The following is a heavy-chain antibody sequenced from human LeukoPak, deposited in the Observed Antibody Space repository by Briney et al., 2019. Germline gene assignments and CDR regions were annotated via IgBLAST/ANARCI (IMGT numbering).Heavy chain of an antibody. CDR2: IIPIFGTA. J-gene: IGHJ6*03. Sequence: ASVKVSCKASGGTFSSYAISWVRQAPGQGLEWMGGIIPIFGTANYAQKFQDRVAITADESTSTAYMELSSLRSEDTAVYYCARESVPAAIMDYYYYMDVWGKGTTVTVSS. V-gene: IGHV1-69*13. CDR3: ARESVPAAIMDYYYYMDV. CDR1: GGTFSSYA. D-gene: IGHD2-2*02.